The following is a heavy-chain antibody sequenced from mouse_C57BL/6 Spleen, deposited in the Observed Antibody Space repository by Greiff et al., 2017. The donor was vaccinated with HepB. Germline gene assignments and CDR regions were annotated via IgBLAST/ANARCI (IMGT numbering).Heavy chain of an antibody. CDR1: GYTFTSYW. J-gene: IGHJ2*01. CDR3: ARWGLRLFDY. Sequence: QVQLQQPGAELVKPGASVKLSCKASGYTFTSYWMHWVKQRPGQGLEWIGMIHPNSGSTNYNEKFKSKATLTVDKSSSTAYVQLSSLTSEDSAVYYCARWGLRLFDYWGQGTTLTVSS. V-gene: IGHV1-64*01. CDR2: IHPNSGST. D-gene: IGHD2-4*01.